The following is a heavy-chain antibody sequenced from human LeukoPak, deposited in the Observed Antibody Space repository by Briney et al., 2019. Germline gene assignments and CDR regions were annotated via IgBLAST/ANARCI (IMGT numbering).Heavy chain of an antibody. V-gene: IGHV4-30-4*01. D-gene: IGHD3-22*01. CDR3: ASNSGYYDFAVY. CDR2: IYYSGST. Sequence: PSQTLSLTCTVSGGSISSGDYYWSWIRQPPGEGLECIGYIYYSGSTYYNPSLKSRVTISVDTSKTQFSLKLSSVTAADTAVYYCASNSGYYDFAVYWGQGTLVTVSS. J-gene: IGHJ4*02. CDR1: GGSISSGDYY.